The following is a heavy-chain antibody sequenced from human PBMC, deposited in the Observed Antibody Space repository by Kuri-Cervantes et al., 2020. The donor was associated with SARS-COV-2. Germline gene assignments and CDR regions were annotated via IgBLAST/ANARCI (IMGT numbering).Heavy chain of an antibody. J-gene: IGHJ5*02. CDR2: IYTSGST. CDR1: GGSISSGSYH. CDR3: ARVGYDFWSGYKYNWFDP. D-gene: IGHD3-3*01. V-gene: IGHV4-61*02. Sequence: SETLSLTCTVSGGSISSGSYHWSWIRQPAGKGLEWIGRIYTSGSTNYNPTLKSRVTISVDTSKNQFSLKLSSVTAADTAVYYCARVGYDFWSGYKYNWFDPWGQGTLVTVSS.